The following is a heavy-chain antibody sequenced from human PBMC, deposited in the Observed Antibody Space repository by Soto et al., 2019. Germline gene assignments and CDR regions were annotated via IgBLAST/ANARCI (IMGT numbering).Heavy chain of an antibody. CDR2: INPNSGGT. CDR3: ARERWISAAAGPFDY. CDR1: GYTFTGYY. D-gene: IGHD6-13*01. J-gene: IGHJ4*02. V-gene: IGHV1-2*02. Sequence: ASVKVSCTASGYTFTGYYMYWVRQAPGQGLEWMGWINPNSGGTNYAQKFQGRVTMTRDTSISTAYMELSRLRSDDTAVYYCARERWISAAAGPFDYWGQGTLVTVSS.